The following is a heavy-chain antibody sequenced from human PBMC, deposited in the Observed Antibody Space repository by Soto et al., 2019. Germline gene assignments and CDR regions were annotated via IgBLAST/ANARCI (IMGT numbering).Heavy chain of an antibody. CDR3: GRDAVTKRDFYYYGMDV. J-gene: IGHJ6*02. V-gene: IGHV4-31*03. CDR1: GGSIKNSGYY. Sequence: QVQLQESGPGLVKPSQTLSLTCTVSGGSIKNSGYYWSWIRQHPEKGLEWIGYISYSGSTDYAPSLKSRVPMSVDTSKNQFSLNLTSVTAADTAVYYCGRDAVTKRDFYYYGMDVWGRGTTVTVSS. CDR2: ISYSGST. D-gene: IGHD4-4*01.